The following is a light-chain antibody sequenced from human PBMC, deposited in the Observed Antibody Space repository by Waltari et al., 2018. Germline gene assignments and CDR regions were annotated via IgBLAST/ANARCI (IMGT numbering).Light chain of an antibody. V-gene: IGKV3-15*01. CDR2: GAS. CDR3: QQYNNYPYT. J-gene: IGKJ2*01. Sequence: EIVMTQSPATLSVSPGERATLSCRASQSVSSNLAWYQQKPGQAPRLLIFGASSRATGIPGRFSGSGSGTEFTLTISSLQPDDFATYYCQQYNNYPYTFGQGTKLEIK. CDR1: QSVSSN.